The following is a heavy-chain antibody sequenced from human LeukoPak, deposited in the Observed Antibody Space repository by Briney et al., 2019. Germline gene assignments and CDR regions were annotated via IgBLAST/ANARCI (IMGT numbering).Heavy chain of an antibody. CDR2: ISSSSSYI. Sequence: PGGSLRLSCAASGFTFSSYSMNWVRRAPGKGLEWVSSISSSSSYIYYADSVKGRFTISRDNAKNSLYLQMNSLRAEDTAVYYCAREGIAAAGEDYWGQGTLVTVSS. J-gene: IGHJ4*02. V-gene: IGHV3-21*01. CDR3: AREGIAAAGEDY. D-gene: IGHD6-13*01. CDR1: GFTFSSYS.